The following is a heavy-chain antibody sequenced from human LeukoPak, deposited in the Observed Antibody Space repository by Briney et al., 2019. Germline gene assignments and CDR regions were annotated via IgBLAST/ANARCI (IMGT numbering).Heavy chain of an antibody. Sequence: ASVKVSCKASGYTFTGYYMHWVRQAPGQGLEWMGWINPNSGGTNYAQKFQGRVTMTRNTSISTAYMELSSLRSEDTAVYYCARGSGSYYNAIDYWGQGTLVTVSS. V-gene: IGHV1-2*02. J-gene: IGHJ4*02. D-gene: IGHD3-10*01. CDR3: ARGSGSYYNAIDY. CDR1: GYTFTGYY. CDR2: INPNSGGT.